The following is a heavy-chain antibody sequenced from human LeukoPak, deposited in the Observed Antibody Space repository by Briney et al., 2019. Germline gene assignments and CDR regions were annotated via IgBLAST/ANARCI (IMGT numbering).Heavy chain of an antibody. CDR2: IKQDGSEK. CDR1: GFTFSSYW. CDR3: AKEGVVVVAATGYYMDV. J-gene: IGHJ6*03. D-gene: IGHD2-15*01. Sequence: GGSLRLSCAASGFTFSSYWMSWVRQAPGKGLEWVANIKQDGSEKYYVDSVKGRFTISRDNAKNSLYLQMNSLRAEDTAVYYCAKEGVVVVAATGYYMDVWGKGTTVTVSS. V-gene: IGHV3-7*03.